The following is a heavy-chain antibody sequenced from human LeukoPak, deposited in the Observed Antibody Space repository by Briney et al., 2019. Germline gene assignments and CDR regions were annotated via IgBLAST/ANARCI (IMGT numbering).Heavy chain of an antibody. J-gene: IGHJ6*02. Sequence: GGSLRLSCAASGFTFSSYAMYWVRQAPGKGLEWVSGISGSGGSTYYADSVKGRFTISRDNSKSTLYLQMNSLRPEDSAVYYCARATGGSYYDADYYYGLDVWGQGTTVTVS. CDR1: GFTFSSYA. CDR2: ISGSGGST. CDR3: ARATGGSYYDADYYYGLDV. D-gene: IGHD1-26*01. V-gene: IGHV3-23*01.